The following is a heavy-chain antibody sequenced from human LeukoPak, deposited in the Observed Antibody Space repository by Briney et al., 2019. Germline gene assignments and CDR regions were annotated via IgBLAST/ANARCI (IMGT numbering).Heavy chain of an antibody. CDR1: GFTFSDYC. J-gene: IGHJ3*02. CDR3: ARVGRAMAAAGFGAFDI. Sequence: KPGGSLRLSCAASGFTFSDYCMTWIRQAPGKGLEWGSYISSSVSTIYYADSVKGRFTISRDNAKNSLYLQMSSLRAEDTAIYYCARVGRAMAAAGFGAFDIWGQGTMVTVSS. CDR2: ISSSVSTI. D-gene: IGHD6-13*01. V-gene: IGHV3-11*01.